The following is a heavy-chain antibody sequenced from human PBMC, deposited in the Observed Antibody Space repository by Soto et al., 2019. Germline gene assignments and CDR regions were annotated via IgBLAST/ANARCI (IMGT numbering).Heavy chain of an antibody. Sequence: PGGSLRLSCAASGFTFSSYGMHWVRQAPGKGLEWVAVIWYDGSNKYYADSVKGRFTISRDNSKNTLYLQMNSLRAEDTAVYYCARDDNYYDSSGYYSAFDIWGQGTMVTV. V-gene: IGHV3-33*01. D-gene: IGHD3-22*01. J-gene: IGHJ3*02. CDR2: IWYDGSNK. CDR3: ARDDNYYDSSGYYSAFDI. CDR1: GFTFSSYG.